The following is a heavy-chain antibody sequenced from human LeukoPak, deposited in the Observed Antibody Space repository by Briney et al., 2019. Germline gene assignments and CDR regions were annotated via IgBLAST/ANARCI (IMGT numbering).Heavy chain of an antibody. J-gene: IGHJ5*02. Sequence: GASVKVSCKASGYTFTSYGITWVRQAPGQGLEWMGWISTYNGNTNYAQKLQGRVTMTTDTSTSTAYMELRSLRSDDTAVYYCARVRRGVRDKNWFDPWGQGTLVTVSS. V-gene: IGHV1-18*01. CDR1: GYTFTSYG. CDR3: ARVRRGVRDKNWFDP. CDR2: ISTYNGNT. D-gene: IGHD3-10*01.